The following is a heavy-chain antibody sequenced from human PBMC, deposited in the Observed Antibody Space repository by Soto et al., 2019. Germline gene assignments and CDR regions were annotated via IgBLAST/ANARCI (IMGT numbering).Heavy chain of an antibody. CDR2: IYYSGST. D-gene: IGHD6-13*01. V-gene: IGHV4-59*01. Sequence: PSETLSLTCTVSGGSISSYYWSWIRQPPGKGLEWIGYIYYSGSTNYNPSLKSRVTISVDTSKNQFSLKLSSVTAADTAVYYCAREGVAAAAIDYWGQGTLVTVSS. CDR1: GGSISSYY. CDR3: AREGVAAAAIDY. J-gene: IGHJ4*02.